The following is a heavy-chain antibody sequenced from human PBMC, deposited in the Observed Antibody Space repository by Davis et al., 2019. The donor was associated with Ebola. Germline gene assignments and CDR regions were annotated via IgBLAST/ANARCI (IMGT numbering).Heavy chain of an antibody. Sequence: GESLKISCAASGFTVRNYHISWVRQAPGKGLEWVSVHYRGGPTHYADSVQGRFTISRDNSKNTLYLQMNSLRADDTAVYYCVKDLGTSGIFEIWGQGTVVTVSS. CDR3: VKDLGTSGIFEI. V-gene: IGHV3-66*01. CDR2: HYRGGPT. J-gene: IGHJ3*02. CDR1: GFTVRNYH. D-gene: IGHD1-7*01.